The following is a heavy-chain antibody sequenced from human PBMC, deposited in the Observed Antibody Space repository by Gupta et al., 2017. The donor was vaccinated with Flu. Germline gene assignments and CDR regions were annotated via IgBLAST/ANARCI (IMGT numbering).Heavy chain of an antibody. J-gene: IGHJ5*02. D-gene: IGHD3-22*01. V-gene: IGHV3-21*01. CDR1: GFTFSIYS. CDR2: ISQSSTHI. Sequence: EQQMVVSGGDLVKQGGSLRLSCEASGFTFSIYSMNWVRQAPGKGLEWVSAISQSSTHIYYADSVKGRFTVSRDNAGNSLYLQMNSLRAEDTAVYYCARGDSIDYWGDLWGQGTLVTVSS. CDR3: ARGDSIDYWGDL.